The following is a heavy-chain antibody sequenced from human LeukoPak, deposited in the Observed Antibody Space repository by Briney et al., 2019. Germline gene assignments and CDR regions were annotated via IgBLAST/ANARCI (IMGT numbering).Heavy chain of an antibody. V-gene: IGHV4-39*01. Sequence: SETLSLTCTVSGGSISSSSYYWGWIRQPPGKGLEWIGSIYYSGSTYYNPSLKSRVTISVDTSKNQFSLKLSSVTAADTAVYYCARLRPHYSNYDLGYFDYWGQGTLVTVSS. D-gene: IGHD4-11*01. CDR2: IYYSGST. CDR3: ARLRPHYSNYDLGYFDY. CDR1: GGSISSSSYY. J-gene: IGHJ4*02.